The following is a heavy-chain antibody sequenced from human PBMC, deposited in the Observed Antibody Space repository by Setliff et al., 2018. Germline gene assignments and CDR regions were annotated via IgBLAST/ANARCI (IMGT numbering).Heavy chain of an antibody. CDR1: GASITSYY. J-gene: IGHJ5*01. Sequence: SETLSLTCSVFGASITSYYWSWIRQPPGKGLEWIAYIHNNGTTNYNPPHKSRVTISADTSNNSFSLNRFTVTAADTAVYYCAGRDYSGGDSWGHGTLVTVSS. V-gene: IGHV4-4*08. D-gene: IGHD4-4*01. CDR3: AGRDYSGGDS. CDR2: IHNNGTT.